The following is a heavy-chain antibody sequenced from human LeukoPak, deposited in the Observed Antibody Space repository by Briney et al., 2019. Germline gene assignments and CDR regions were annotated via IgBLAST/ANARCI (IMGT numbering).Heavy chain of an antibody. CDR1: GYKFKTYG. V-gene: IGHV1-18*01. Sequence: ASVKVSCKASGYKFKTYGISWVRQAPGQGLEWMGWISAYNGNTNYAQKLQGRVTMTTDTSTSTAYMELRSLRSDDTAVYYCARVRATAMGDYWGQGTLVTVSS. D-gene: IGHD5-18*01. CDR2: ISAYNGNT. J-gene: IGHJ4*02. CDR3: ARVRATAMGDY.